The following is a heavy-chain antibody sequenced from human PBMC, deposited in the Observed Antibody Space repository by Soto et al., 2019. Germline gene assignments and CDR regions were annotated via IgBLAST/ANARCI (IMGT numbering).Heavy chain of an antibody. CDR2: IIPNCGTT. Sequence: SVKVSCKTSGDSFNDYYIHWVRQAPGQGLEWMGWIIPNCGTTNYAQKFQGRVTITTDESTSTAYMELSSLRSEDTAVYYCARGHVDTAHSGYYYGMDVWGQGTTVTVSS. J-gene: IGHJ6*02. CDR1: GDSFNDYY. D-gene: IGHD5-18*01. V-gene: IGHV1-69*05. CDR3: ARGHVDTAHSGYYYGMDV.